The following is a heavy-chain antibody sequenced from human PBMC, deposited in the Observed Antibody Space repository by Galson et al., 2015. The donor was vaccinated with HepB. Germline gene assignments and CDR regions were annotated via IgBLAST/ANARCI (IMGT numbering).Heavy chain of an antibody. Sequence: SLRLSCAASGFTFGDYAMSWVRQAPGKGLEWVGFIRSKAYGGTTEYAASVKGRFTISRDDSKSIAYLQMNSLKTEDTAVYYCTRDQIRGVIITSHWFDPWGQGTLVTVSS. D-gene: IGHD3-10*01. J-gene: IGHJ5*02. CDR1: GFTFGDYA. CDR3: TRDQIRGVIITSHWFDP. V-gene: IGHV3-49*04. CDR2: IRSKAYGGTT.